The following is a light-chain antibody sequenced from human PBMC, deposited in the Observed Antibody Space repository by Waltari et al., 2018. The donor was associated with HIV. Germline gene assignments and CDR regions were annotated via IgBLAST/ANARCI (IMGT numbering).Light chain of an antibody. CDR2: KAS. V-gene: IGKV1-5*03. J-gene: IGKJ1*01. CDR1: PKSNRW. CDR3: HYYATPFHT. Sequence: DIQMTQSRTSVSASVGDRVPITCRASPKSNRWLAWYQQKAGKSPKDIKLKASIVVDGDQSRLSGSGSVTEFTLTITGLQPDDFATYYCHYYATPFHTFGQGTKV.